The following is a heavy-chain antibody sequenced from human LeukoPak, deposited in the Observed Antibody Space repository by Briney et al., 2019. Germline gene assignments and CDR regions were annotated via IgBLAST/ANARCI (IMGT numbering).Heavy chain of an antibody. CDR3: ARVGSSSWYNYYYYYMDV. CDR2: IKQDGSEK. CDR1: GFTFRSYW. D-gene: IGHD6-13*01. V-gene: IGHV3-7*01. Sequence: GGSLRLSCAASGFTFRSYWMSWVRQAPGKGLEWVANIKQDGSEKHYVDSVKGRLTVSRDNAKNSFYLQMNSLRAEDTAVYYCARVGSSSWYNYYYYYMDVWGKGTTVTVSS. J-gene: IGHJ6*03.